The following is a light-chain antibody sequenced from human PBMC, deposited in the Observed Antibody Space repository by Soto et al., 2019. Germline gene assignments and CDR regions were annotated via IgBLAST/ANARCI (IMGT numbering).Light chain of an antibody. CDR1: QNINTW. CDR2: RAS. Sequence: SRDSQNINTWVAWYQQKPGKAPNLLIYRASSLESGVPSRFSGSGSGTEFTLTISSLQPDDFATYYCQQYQSYSSFAGGTKVDIK. J-gene: IGKJ4*01. V-gene: IGKV1-5*01. CDR3: QQYQSYSS.